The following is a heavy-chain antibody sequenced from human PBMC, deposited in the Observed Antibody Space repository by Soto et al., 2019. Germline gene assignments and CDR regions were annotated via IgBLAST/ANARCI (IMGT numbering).Heavy chain of an antibody. D-gene: IGHD3-10*01. V-gene: IGHV3-73*01. CDR1: GFSFSDSA. CDR2: TRSKAHSYAT. CDR3: ARDGFDYYYGMDV. J-gene: IGHJ6*02. Sequence: PGGSLRLSCAASGFSFSDSAIHWVRQASGKGLEWVGRTRSKAHSYATAFAASVKGRFTISRDDSKNTVYLQMNSLKTEDTAVYYCARDGFDYYYGMDVWGQGTTVTVSS.